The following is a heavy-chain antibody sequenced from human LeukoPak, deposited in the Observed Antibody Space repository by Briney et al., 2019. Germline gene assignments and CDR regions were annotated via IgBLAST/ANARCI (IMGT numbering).Heavy chain of an antibody. CDR3: TRGPYSYDSSGAFDI. D-gene: IGHD3-22*01. Sequence: SETLSLTCTVSGGSISSSSYYWGWIRQPPGKGLDWIGSIYYSGSTYYNPSLKSRFTISVDTSKNQFSLKLSSVTAADTAVYFCTRGPYSYDSSGAFDIWGQGTMVTVSS. CDR1: GGSISSSSYY. J-gene: IGHJ3*02. CDR2: IYYSGST. V-gene: IGHV4-39*01.